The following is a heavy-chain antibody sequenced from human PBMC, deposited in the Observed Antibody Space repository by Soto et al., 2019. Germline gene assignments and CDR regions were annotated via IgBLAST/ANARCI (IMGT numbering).Heavy chain of an antibody. CDR3: AYSPGWYRHDL. D-gene: IGHD6-19*01. CDR1: GDSISSPKW. CDR2: MLHSGTT. J-gene: IGHJ3*01. V-gene: IGHV4-4*02. Sequence: QVQLQESGPGLVKPSGTLSLTCAVSGDSISSPKWWTWVRQPPGKGLEWIGDMLHSGTTNYNPSLKIRVTISVDKSKTQFSLNLYSVTAADTAVYYCAYSPGWYRHDLWGPGTLVIVSS.